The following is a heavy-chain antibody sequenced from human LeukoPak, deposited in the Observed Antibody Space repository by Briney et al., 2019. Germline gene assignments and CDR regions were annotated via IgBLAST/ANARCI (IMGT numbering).Heavy chain of an antibody. Sequence: GGSLRLSCAASGFTFSSYGMHWVRQAPGKGLEWVAVIAFDGSNEHYAESVKGRFTISRDNSKNTLYLQMNSLRTEDTAVYYCAKDQIWGQGTLVTVSS. CDR2: IAFDGSNE. V-gene: IGHV3-30*18. CDR3: AKDQI. J-gene: IGHJ4*02. CDR1: GFTFSSYG.